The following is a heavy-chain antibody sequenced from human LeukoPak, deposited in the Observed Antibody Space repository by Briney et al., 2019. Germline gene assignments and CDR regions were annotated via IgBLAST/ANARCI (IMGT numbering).Heavy chain of an antibody. V-gene: IGHV3-23*01. Sequence: GGSLRLSCAASGFTFSSYAMSWVRQAPGKGLEWVSGISGSGGSTYYADSVKGRFTMSRDNSKNTLYLQMNSLRAEDTAVYYCAKAVGATSNFDYWGQGTLVTVSS. CDR3: AKAVGATSNFDY. D-gene: IGHD1-26*01. CDR2: ISGSGGST. J-gene: IGHJ4*02. CDR1: GFTFSSYA.